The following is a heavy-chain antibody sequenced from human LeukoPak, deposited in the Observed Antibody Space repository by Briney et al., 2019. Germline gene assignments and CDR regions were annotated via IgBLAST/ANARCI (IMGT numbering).Heavy chain of an antibody. D-gene: IGHD3-22*01. CDR1: GFALSSHW. CDR3: ASDSSGYYRDDY. V-gene: IGHV3-30-3*01. Sequence: PGGSLRLSCAASGFALSSHWMTWVRQVPGRGPEWVAVISYDGSNKYYADSVKGRFTISRDNSKNTLYLQMNSLRAEDTAVYYCASDSSGYYRDDYWGQGTLVTVSS. J-gene: IGHJ4*02. CDR2: ISYDGSNK.